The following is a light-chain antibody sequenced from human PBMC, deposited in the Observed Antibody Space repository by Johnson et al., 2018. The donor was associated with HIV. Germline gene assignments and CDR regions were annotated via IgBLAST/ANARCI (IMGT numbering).Light chain of an antibody. CDR3: GTWDNCLCVFFV. CDR2: ENN. Sequence: QSVLTQPPSVSAAPGQKVTISCSGSSSNIGNNYVSWYQQLPGTAPKLLIYENNKRPSGIPARFSGSKSGTSAPLAITGLQTGDEADYYCGTWDNCLCVFFVFGTGTEFTVL. V-gene: IGLV1-51*02. CDR1: SSNIGNNY. J-gene: IGLJ1*01.